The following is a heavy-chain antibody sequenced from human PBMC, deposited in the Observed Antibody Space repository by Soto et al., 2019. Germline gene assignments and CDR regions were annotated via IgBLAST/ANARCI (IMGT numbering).Heavy chain of an antibody. V-gene: IGHV1-69*01. CDR1: GGTFSSYA. D-gene: IGHD1-20*01. Sequence: QVQLVQSGAEVKKPGSSVKVSCKASGGTFSSYAISWVRQAPGQGLEWMGGIIPIFGTANYAQKFQGRVTITADESTSTAYMELSSLISEDTAVYYCARGRLTGPTYVNYYYGMDFWGQGTTVTVSS. CDR2: IIPIFGTA. J-gene: IGHJ6*02. CDR3: ARGRLTGPTYVNYYYGMDF.